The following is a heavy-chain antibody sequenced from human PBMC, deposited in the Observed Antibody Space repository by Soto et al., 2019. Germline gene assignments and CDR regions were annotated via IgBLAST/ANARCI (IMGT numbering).Heavy chain of an antibody. Sequence: ASVKVSCKASGYTFTSYYMHWVRQAPGQGLEWMGIINPSGGSTSYAQKFQGRVTMTRDTSTSTVYMELSSLRSEDTAVYYCAREYSSGGDCYSWAWACSHYYYGMDVWGQGPTVTVSS. CDR1: GYTFTSYY. CDR3: AREYSSGGDCYSWAWACSHYYYGMDV. J-gene: IGHJ6*02. D-gene: IGHD2-21*02. CDR2: INPSGGST. V-gene: IGHV1-46*01.